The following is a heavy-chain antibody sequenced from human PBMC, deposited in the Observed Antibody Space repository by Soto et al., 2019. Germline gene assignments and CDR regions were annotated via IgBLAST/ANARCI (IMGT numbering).Heavy chain of an antibody. CDR3: ARSVLYGENCYFDY. CDR1: GFTFSSYW. D-gene: IGHD3-10*01. V-gene: IGHV3-7*01. J-gene: IGHJ4*02. CDR2: IKQDGSEK. Sequence: GGSLRLSCAASGFTFSSYWMRWVRQAPGTGLEWVANIKQDGSEKYYVDSVKGRFTISRDTAKNSLYLQMNSLRAEDTAVYYCARSVLYGENCYFDYWGQGTLVTVSS.